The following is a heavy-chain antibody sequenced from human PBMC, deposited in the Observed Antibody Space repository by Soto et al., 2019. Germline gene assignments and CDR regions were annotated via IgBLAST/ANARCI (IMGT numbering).Heavy chain of an antibody. Sequence: ASVKVSCKASGYTFTSYGISWVRQAPGQGLEWMGWISAYNGNTNYAQKLQGRVTMTTDTSTSTAYMELRSPRSDDTAVYYCAKESGIAVSGPGNLFDYWGQGTLVTVSS. J-gene: IGHJ4*02. CDR2: ISAYNGNT. CDR3: AKESGIAVSGPGNLFDY. V-gene: IGHV1-18*01. D-gene: IGHD6-19*01. CDR1: GYTFTSYG.